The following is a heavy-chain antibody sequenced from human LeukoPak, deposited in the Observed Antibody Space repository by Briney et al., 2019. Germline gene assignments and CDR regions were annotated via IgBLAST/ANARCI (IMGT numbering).Heavy chain of an antibody. V-gene: IGHV1-24*01. J-gene: IGHJ4*02. D-gene: IGHD6-13*01. CDR3: ATDLAATGISSGYFDY. CDR2: FDPEDGET. Sequence: ASVKVSCKVSGYTLTELSKHWVRQAPGKGLEWMGGFDPEDGETIYAQKFQGRVTMTEDTSTDTAYMELSSLRSEDTAVYYCATDLAATGISSGYFDYWGQGTLVTVSS. CDR1: GYTLTELS.